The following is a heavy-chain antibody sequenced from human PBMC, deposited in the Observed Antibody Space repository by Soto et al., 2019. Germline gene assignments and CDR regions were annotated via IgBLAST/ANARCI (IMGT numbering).Heavy chain of an antibody. V-gene: IGHV3-9*01. CDR3: VKDVTAAAGIAFDS. CDR2: ITWNSGNT. D-gene: IGHD6-13*01. Sequence: SLRLSCAASGFTFDDYAMHWVRQSPGKGLEWVSGITWNSGNTDYSDSVKGRFTISRDNAKRFIYLQMSGLRPEDTALYYCVKDVTAAAGIAFDSWGQGTMVTV. CDR1: GFTFDDYA. J-gene: IGHJ5*01.